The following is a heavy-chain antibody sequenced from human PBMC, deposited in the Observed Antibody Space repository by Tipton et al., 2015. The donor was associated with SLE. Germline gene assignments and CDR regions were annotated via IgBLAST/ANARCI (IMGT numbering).Heavy chain of an antibody. CDR2: IYYSGCT. D-gene: IGHD4-17*01. Sequence: TLSLTCNVSGGSISSHYWSWIRQPPGKGLEWIGYIYYSGCTNYNPSLKSRVTISVDTSKNQLSLKLSSVTAADTAVYYCARGAGSGDYAWGSRCMDVWGQGTTVTVSS. CDR3: ARGAGSGDYAWGSRCMDV. V-gene: IGHV4-59*11. CDR1: GGSISSHY. J-gene: IGHJ6*02.